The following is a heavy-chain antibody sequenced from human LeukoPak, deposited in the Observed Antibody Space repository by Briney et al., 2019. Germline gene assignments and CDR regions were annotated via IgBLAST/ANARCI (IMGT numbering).Heavy chain of an antibody. Sequence: SETLSLTCTVSGGSISSSSYYWGWIRQPPGKGLEWIGEINHSGSTNYNPSLKSRVTISVDTSKNQFSLKLSSVTAADTAVYYCARGRGDFWSGYLYYFDYWGQGTLVTVSS. CDR2: INHSGST. CDR1: GGSISSSSYY. J-gene: IGHJ4*02. V-gene: IGHV4-39*07. CDR3: ARGRGDFWSGYLYYFDY. D-gene: IGHD3-3*01.